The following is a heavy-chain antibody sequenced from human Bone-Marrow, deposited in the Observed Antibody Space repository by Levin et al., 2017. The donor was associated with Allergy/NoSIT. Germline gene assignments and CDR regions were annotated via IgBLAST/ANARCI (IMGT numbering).Heavy chain of an antibody. J-gene: IGHJ6*02. Sequence: PSETLSLTCAVYGGSFSGYYWSWIRQPPGKGLEWIGEINHSGSTNYNPSLKSRVTISVDTSKNQFSLKLSSVTAADTAVYYCGRGVSGLRYFDWPKRKRYYYYYGMDVWGQGTTVTVSS. D-gene: IGHD3-9*01. CDR1: GGSFSGYY. CDR2: INHSGST. CDR3: GRGVSGLRYFDWPKRKRYYYYYGMDV. V-gene: IGHV4-34*01.